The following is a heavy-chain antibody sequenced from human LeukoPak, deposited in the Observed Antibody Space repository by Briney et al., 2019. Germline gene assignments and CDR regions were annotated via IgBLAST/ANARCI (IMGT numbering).Heavy chain of an antibody. D-gene: IGHD3-10*01. CDR1: GYSITNGYF. CDR2: INYSGDT. Sequence: PSETLSLTCNVSGYSITNGYFWGWIRQPPGKGLEWIGYINYSGDTNSNPSLESRVTISVDTSRKQFSLRLNSVTAADTAVYFCARIYAGGSFFDYWGQGTLVTVSS. J-gene: IGHJ4*02. V-gene: IGHV4-38-2*02. CDR3: ARIYAGGSFFDY.